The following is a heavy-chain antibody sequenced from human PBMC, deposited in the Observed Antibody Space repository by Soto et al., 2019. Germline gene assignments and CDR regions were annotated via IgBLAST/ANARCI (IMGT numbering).Heavy chain of an antibody. Sequence: QVQLVQSGAEVKKPGASVKVSCKASGYTFITYGINSVRQAPGQGLEWMAWISAYNGNTYYAQNFQGRVTITTDTSTSTAYMELRSLRSDDTAIYYCARGTYKDFWGQGTLVTVSS. CDR3: ARGTYKDF. CDR2: ISAYNGNT. D-gene: IGHD1-1*01. J-gene: IGHJ4*02. V-gene: IGHV1-18*01. CDR1: GYTFITYG.